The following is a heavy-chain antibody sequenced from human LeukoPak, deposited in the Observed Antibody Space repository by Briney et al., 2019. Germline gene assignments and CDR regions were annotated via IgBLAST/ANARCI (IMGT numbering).Heavy chain of an antibody. CDR2: ISSSGSTI. CDR3: ARDTLTGGLY. V-gene: IGHV3-48*03. Sequence: GGSLRLSCAASGFTFSSYEMNWVRQAPGKGLEWVSYISSSGSTIYYADSVKGRFTISRDNAKNSLYLQMNSLRAEDTAVYYCARDTLTGGLYWGQGTLVTVSS. CDR1: GFTFSSYE. D-gene: IGHD3-9*01. J-gene: IGHJ4*02.